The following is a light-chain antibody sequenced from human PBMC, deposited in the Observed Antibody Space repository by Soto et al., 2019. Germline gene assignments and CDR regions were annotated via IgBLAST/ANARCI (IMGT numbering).Light chain of an antibody. Sequence: DIQMTQSPSTLSASVGDRVTINCRAIQSISSWLAWYQQKPGKAPKLLIYDASSLESVVPSRFSGSGSGTEFTLTISSLQPDDFATYYCQQYNSYSWTFGQGTKVDIK. J-gene: IGKJ1*01. V-gene: IGKV1-5*01. CDR3: QQYNSYSWT. CDR2: DAS. CDR1: QSISSW.